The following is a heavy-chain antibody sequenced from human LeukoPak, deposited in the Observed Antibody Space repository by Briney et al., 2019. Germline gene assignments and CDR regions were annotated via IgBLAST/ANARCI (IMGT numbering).Heavy chain of an antibody. D-gene: IGHD3-16*01. CDR2: IQEDGKKE. CDR1: GFTFTKFW. J-gene: IGHJ6*03. V-gene: IGHV3-7*03. Sequence: PGGSLRLSCEASGFTFTKFWMSWVRQAPGKGLEWVANIQEDGKKENYVDSVKGRFTISRDNAKNSLYLQMNSLRAEDMALYYCAKGGGGRLIYYYYMDVWGKGTTVTVSS. CDR3: AKGGGGRLIYYYYMDV.